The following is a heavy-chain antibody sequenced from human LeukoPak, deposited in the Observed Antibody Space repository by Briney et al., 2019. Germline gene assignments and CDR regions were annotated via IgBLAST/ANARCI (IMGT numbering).Heavy chain of an antibody. J-gene: IGHJ4*02. CDR2: ISAYNGNT. D-gene: IGHD3-3*01. V-gene: IGHV1-18*01. CDR3: ARGGEILRFLEWLSPYDY. Sequence: GASVKVSCKASGYTFTSYGISWVRQAPGQGLEWMGWISAYNGNTNYAQRLQGRVTMTTDTSTSTAYMELRSLRSDDTAVYYCARGGEILRFLEWLSPYDYWGQGTLVTASS. CDR1: GYTFTSYG.